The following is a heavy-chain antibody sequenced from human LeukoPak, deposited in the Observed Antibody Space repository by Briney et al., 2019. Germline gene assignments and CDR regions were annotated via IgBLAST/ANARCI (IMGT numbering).Heavy chain of an antibody. CDR1: GSTFSSYA. D-gene: IGHD2-2*01. J-gene: IGHJ4*02. Sequence: GGSLRLSCAASGSTFSSYAMHWVRQAPGKGLEWVAVISYDGSNKYYADSVKGRFTISRDNSKNTLYLQMNSLRAEDTAVYYCARDKRYCSSTSCYGVFDYWGQGTLVTVSS. V-gene: IGHV3-30-3*01. CDR3: ARDKRYCSSTSCYGVFDY. CDR2: ISYDGSNK.